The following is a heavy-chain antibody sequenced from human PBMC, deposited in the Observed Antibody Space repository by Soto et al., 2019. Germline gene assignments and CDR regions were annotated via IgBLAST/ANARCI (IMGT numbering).Heavy chain of an antibody. CDR3: ARVSGYGSGSHKGLSYFDY. CDR2: IYYSGST. J-gene: IGHJ4*02. V-gene: IGHV4-31*03. D-gene: IGHD3-10*01. Sequence: SETLSLTCTVSGGSLSSGGYYWSWIRQHPGKGLEWIGYIYYSGSTYYNPSLKSRVTISVDTSKNQFSLKLSSVTAADTAVYYCARVSGYGSGSHKGLSYFDYWGQGTLVTVSS. CDR1: GGSLSSGGYY.